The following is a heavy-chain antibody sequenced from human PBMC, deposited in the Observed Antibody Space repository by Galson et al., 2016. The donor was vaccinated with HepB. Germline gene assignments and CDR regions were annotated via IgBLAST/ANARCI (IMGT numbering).Heavy chain of an antibody. Sequence: QSGAEVTKPGESLQISCKGSGYSFTNYWIGWVRQMPGKGLEWMGIIYPGDSDTRYSPSCQGQVTFSADKTISTAYLRWRSLKASDSAMYYCARLNLDGAPFDYWGQGSLVTVSS. CDR3: ARLNLDGAPFDY. CDR1: GYSFTNYW. D-gene: IGHD1-26*01. CDR2: IYPGDSDT. J-gene: IGHJ4*02. V-gene: IGHV5-51*01.